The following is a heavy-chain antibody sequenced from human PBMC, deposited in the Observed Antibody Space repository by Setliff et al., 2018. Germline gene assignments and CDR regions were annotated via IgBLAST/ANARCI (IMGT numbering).Heavy chain of an antibody. J-gene: IGHJ4*02. Sequence: SETLSLTCTVSDGSSSSHYWSWIRQPPGKGLEWIGYIHFSGTTNYNPSLKSRVTLSLDTSKNQFSLELSSVTAADTAMYYCARENGYCSGGACYFMFDYWGQVTLVTVSS. CDR2: IHFSGTT. CDR1: DGSSSSHY. CDR3: ARENGYCSGGACYFMFDY. D-gene: IGHD2-15*01. V-gene: IGHV4-59*11.